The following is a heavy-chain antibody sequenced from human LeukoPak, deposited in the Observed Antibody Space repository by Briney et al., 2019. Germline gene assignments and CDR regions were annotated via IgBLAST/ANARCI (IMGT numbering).Heavy chain of an antibody. D-gene: IGHD1-26*01. CDR2: IYYSGST. J-gene: IGHJ4*02. V-gene: IGHV4-31*03. CDR3: ASGSYLFDY. Sequence: PSKTLSLTCTVSGGSISSGGYYWRCLRPHTGKGLERIGYIYYSGSTYYNPSLKSRVTISVDTSKNQFSLKLSSVTAADTAVYYCASGSYLFDYWGQGTLVTVSS. CDR1: GGSISSGGYY.